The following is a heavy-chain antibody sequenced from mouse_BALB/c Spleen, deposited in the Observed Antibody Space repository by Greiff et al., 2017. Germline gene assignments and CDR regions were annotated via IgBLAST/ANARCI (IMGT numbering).Heavy chain of an antibody. CDR3: ARYYYGSTRFAY. Sequence: VQLQQSGAELVKPGASVKLSCTASGFNIKDTYMHWVKQRPEQGLEWIGRIDPANGNTKYDPKFQGKATITADTSSNTAYLQLSSLTSEDTAVYYCARYYYGSTRFAYWGQGTTLTVSS. CDR2: IDPANGNT. D-gene: IGHD1-1*01. J-gene: IGHJ2*01. CDR1: GFNIKDTY. V-gene: IGHV14-3*02.